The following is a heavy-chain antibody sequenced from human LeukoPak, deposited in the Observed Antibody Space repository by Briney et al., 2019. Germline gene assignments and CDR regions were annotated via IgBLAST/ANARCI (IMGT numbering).Heavy chain of an antibody. V-gene: IGHV1-69*04. D-gene: IGHD1-26*01. Sequence: SVKVSCKASGGTFSSYAISWVRQAPGQGLEWMGRIIPILGIANYAQKFQGRVTITADKSTSTAYMELSSLRSEDTAVYYCARVYGGSSYVLDYWGQGTLVTVSS. CDR2: IIPILGIA. CDR3: ARVYGGSSYVLDY. J-gene: IGHJ4*02. CDR1: GGTFSSYA.